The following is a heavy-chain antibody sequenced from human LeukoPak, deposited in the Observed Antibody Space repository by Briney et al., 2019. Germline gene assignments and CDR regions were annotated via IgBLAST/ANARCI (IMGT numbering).Heavy chain of an antibody. Sequence: GGSLRLSCAASGFTFSSYSMNWVRQAPGKGLEWVSSISSSSSYIYYADSVKGRFNISRDNAKNSLYLQMNSLRAEDTAVYYCARVGVRYSSSATFDYWGQGTLVTVSS. V-gene: IGHV3-21*01. D-gene: IGHD6-6*01. J-gene: IGHJ4*02. CDR1: GFTFSSYS. CDR2: ISSSSSYI. CDR3: ARVGVRYSSSATFDY.